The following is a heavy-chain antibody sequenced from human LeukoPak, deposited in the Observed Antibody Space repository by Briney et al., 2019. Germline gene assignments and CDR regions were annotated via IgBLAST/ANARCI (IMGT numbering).Heavy chain of an antibody. CDR1: GGSISSNSYY. D-gene: IGHD6-13*01. Sequence: SETLSLTCTVSGGSISSNSYYWGWIRQPPGKGLEWIGSIYYSGSTYYNPSLKSRVTISVDTSKNQFSLKLSSVTAADTAVYYCARDQDIAAAGPRGIDYWGQGTLVTVSS. J-gene: IGHJ4*02. CDR3: ARDQDIAAAGPRGIDY. V-gene: IGHV4-39*07. CDR2: IYYSGST.